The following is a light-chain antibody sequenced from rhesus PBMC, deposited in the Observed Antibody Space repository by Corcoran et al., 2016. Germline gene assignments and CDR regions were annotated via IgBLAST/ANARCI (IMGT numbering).Light chain of an antibody. J-gene: IGKJ2*01. CDR1: QSVGSN. Sequence: ETVVTQSPATLSLSPGERATLSCRASQSVGSNLAWYQQKPGPAPKLLIYEASSRATGIPDMFRGSGSGTEFTLTISSLEPEDVGVYYCQQYNNWNRFGQGTKVEIK. V-gene: IGKV3-42*02. CDR2: EAS. CDR3: QQYNNWNR.